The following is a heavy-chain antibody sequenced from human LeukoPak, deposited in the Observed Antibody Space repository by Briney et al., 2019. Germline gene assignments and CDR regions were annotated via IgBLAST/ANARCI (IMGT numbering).Heavy chain of an antibody. Sequence: SETLSLTCTVSGGSISSYYWSWIRQPPGKGLEWIGEINHSGSTNYNPSLKSRVTISVDTSKNQFSLKLSSVTAADTAVYYCARVSYYDILTGYYNVYYHMDVWGKGTTVTVSS. CDR2: INHSGST. D-gene: IGHD3-9*01. V-gene: IGHV4-34*01. J-gene: IGHJ6*03. CDR1: GGSISSYY. CDR3: ARVSYYDILTGYYNVYYHMDV.